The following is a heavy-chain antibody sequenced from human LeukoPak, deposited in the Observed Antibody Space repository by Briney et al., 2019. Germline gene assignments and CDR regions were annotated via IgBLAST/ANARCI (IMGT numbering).Heavy chain of an antibody. CDR2: ISGSGGST. D-gene: IGHD4-17*01. CDR1: GFTFSSYG. CDR3: AKDDYGDYESPGVDY. Sequence: PGGSLRLSCAASGFTFSSYGMSWVRQAPGKGLEWVSAISGSGGSTYYADSVKGRFTISRDNSKNTLYLQMNSLRAEDTAVYYCAKDDYGDYESPGVDYWGQGTLVTVSS. V-gene: IGHV3-23*01. J-gene: IGHJ4*02.